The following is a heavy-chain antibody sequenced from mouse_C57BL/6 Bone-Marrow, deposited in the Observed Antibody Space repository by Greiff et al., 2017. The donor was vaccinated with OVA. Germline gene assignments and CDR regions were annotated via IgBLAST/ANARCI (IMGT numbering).Heavy chain of an antibody. Sequence: VQLQQPGAELVMPGASVKLSCKASGYTFTSYWMHWVKQRPGQGLEWIGEIDPSDSYTNYNQKFKGKSTLTVDKSSSTAYMQLSSLTSEDSAVYYCAREDYGNYWFAYWGQGTLVTVSA. CDR3: AREDYGNYWFAY. CDR2: IDPSDSYT. D-gene: IGHD2-1*01. J-gene: IGHJ3*01. CDR1: GYTFTSYW. V-gene: IGHV1-69*01.